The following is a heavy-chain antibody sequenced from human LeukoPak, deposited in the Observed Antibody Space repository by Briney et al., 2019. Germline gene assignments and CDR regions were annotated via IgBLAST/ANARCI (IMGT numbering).Heavy chain of an antibody. D-gene: IGHD1-26*01. CDR1: GFTFSTYW. Sequence: PGGSLRLSCAASGFTFSTYWMNWFRQAPGKGLEWVAVISYDGSNKYYADSVKGRFTISRDNSKNTLYLQMNSLRAEDTAVYYCAKDHHSGSYALFDYWGQGTLVTVSS. V-gene: IGHV3-30*18. CDR2: ISYDGSNK. J-gene: IGHJ4*02. CDR3: AKDHHSGSYALFDY.